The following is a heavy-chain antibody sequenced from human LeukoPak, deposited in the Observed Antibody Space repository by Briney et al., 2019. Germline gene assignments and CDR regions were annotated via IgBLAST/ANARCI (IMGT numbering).Heavy chain of an antibody. CDR3: AKAVRRGGYVGVNWFDP. Sequence: PGGSLRLSCAASGFTFSSYAMSWVRQAPGKGLEWVSAISGSGGSTYYADSVKGRFTISRDNSKNTLYLQMNSLRAEDTAVYYCAKAVRRGGYVGVNWFDPWGQGTLVTVSS. V-gene: IGHV3-23*01. CDR2: ISGSGGST. CDR1: GFTFSSYA. D-gene: IGHD5-12*01. J-gene: IGHJ5*02.